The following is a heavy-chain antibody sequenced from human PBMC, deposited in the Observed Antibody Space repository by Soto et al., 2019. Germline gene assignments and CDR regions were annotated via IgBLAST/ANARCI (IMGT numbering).Heavy chain of an antibody. D-gene: IGHD3-3*01. CDR2: ISGSGGST. CDR3: AKVWYYDFWSGYYSLPY. Sequence: EVQLLESGGGLVQPGGSLRLSCAASGFTFSSYAMSWVRQAPGKGLEWVSAISGSGGSTYYADSVKGRFTISRDNSTNTLYLQMNSLRAEDTAVYYCAKVWYYDFWSGYYSLPYWGQGTLVTVSS. V-gene: IGHV3-23*01. J-gene: IGHJ4*02. CDR1: GFTFSSYA.